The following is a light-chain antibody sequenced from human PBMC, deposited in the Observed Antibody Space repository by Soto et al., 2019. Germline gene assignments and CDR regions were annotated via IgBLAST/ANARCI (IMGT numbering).Light chain of an antibody. CDR1: RSDVGGYNY. CDR3: SSYTTSSTRV. V-gene: IGLV2-14*03. CDR2: DVS. J-gene: IGLJ1*01. Sequence: ALTQPASLSGAPGQAITISSTGTRSDVGGYNYVSWYQQHPGKAPKLMIYDVSYRPSGVSNRFSASKSGNTASLTISGLQAEDEADYYCSSYTTSSTRVFGNGTKVTV.